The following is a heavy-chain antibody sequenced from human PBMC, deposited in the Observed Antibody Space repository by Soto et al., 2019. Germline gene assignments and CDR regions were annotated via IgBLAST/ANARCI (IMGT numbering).Heavy chain of an antibody. D-gene: IGHD3-10*01. Sequence: ASVKVSCKASGYTFTSYGISWVRQAPGQGLEWMGWISAYNGNTNYAQKLQGRVTMTTDTSTSTAYMELRSLRSDDTAVYYCARDRDYYGSGSYYIVPYYYYYVMDVWGQGTTVTVSS. J-gene: IGHJ6*02. CDR2: ISAYNGNT. V-gene: IGHV1-18*01. CDR3: ARDRDYYGSGSYYIVPYYYYYVMDV. CDR1: GYTFTSYG.